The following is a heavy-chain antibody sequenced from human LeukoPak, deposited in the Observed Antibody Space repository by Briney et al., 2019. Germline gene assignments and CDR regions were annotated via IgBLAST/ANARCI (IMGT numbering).Heavy chain of an antibody. CDR1: GGSISSYY. J-gene: IGHJ5*02. CDR2: IYTSGST. Sequence: PSETLSLTCTVSGGSISSYYWSWIRQRPRKGLERIGYIYTSGSTNYNPSLKSRPTISVEMSKNQFSLKLSSVTAADTAVYYCARAQKTLRFLEWLPRDFDPWGQGTLVTVSS. D-gene: IGHD3-3*01. CDR3: ARAQKTLRFLEWLPRDFDP. V-gene: IGHV4-4*09.